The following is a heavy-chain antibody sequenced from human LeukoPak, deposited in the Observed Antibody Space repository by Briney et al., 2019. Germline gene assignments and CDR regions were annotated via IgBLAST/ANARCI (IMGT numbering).Heavy chain of an antibody. CDR1: GYTFTDYY. D-gene: IGHD5-18*01. V-gene: IGHV1-2*02. J-gene: IGHJ4*02. Sequence: ASLKVSCKSSGYTFTDYYIHWVRQAPGQSLEWIGWINPSTSCTNYVQKFQRRVTMTRDTSISTAYMDLSSMRSDDTAVYYCARDRGNRGYSFNNWGQGTLVTVSS. CDR2: INPSTSCT. CDR3: ARDRGNRGYSFNN.